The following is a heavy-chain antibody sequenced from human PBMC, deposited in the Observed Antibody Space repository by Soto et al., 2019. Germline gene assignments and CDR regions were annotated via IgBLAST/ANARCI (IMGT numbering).Heavy chain of an antibody. D-gene: IGHD6-13*01. CDR2: IIPIIGNT. CDR3: ARDIAAAAHYGMDV. CDR1: GGTFSTYT. Sequence: ASVKVSCKASGGTFSTYTITWVRQAPGQGLEWMGRIIPIIGNTNYAQKLQGRVTMTTDTSTSTAYMELRSLRSDDTAVYYCARDIAAAAHYGMDVWGQGTTVTVSS. J-gene: IGHJ6*02. V-gene: IGHV1-18*01.